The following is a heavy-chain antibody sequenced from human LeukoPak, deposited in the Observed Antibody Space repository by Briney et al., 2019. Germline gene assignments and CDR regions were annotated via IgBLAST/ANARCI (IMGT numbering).Heavy chain of an antibody. Sequence: LRGSVRVSCKASGYTFTGYAISWVRQAPGQGLEWMGCISAYDGNTNYAQKLQGRVTMSTDTSTSTAYMELGSLRSDDTAVYSCARDWVAFGGVIANWFDLWGQGTLVSVSS. D-gene: IGHD3-16*02. CDR3: ARDWVAFGGVIANWFDL. CDR1: GYTFTGYA. J-gene: IGHJ5*02. V-gene: IGHV1-18*01. CDR2: ISAYDGNT.